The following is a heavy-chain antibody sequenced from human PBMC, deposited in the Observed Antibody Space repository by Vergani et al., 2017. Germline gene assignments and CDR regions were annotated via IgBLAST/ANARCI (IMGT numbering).Heavy chain of an antibody. CDR2: INPSGGST. CDR1: GYTFTGYY. Sequence: QVQLVQSGAEVGKPGASVKISCKAYGYTFTGYYIHWVRQAPEQGLGWMGIINPSGGSTSYAQKFQGRVTMTRDTSTSTVYMELSSLRSEDTAVYYCAGSSGYYSYYFAFWGQGTLVTVSS. J-gene: IGHJ4*02. V-gene: IGHV1-46*01. D-gene: IGHD3-22*01. CDR3: AGSSGYYSYYFAF.